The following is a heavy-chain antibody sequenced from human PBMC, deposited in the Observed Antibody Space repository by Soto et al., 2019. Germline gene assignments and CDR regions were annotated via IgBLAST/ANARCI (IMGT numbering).Heavy chain of an antibody. CDR1: GYTFTSYD. CDR3: ARDLMLGYSYGYENWFDP. D-gene: IGHD5-18*01. J-gene: IGHJ5*02. V-gene: IGHV1-8*01. CDR2: MNPNSGNT. Sequence: ASVKVSCTASGYTFTSYDINWVRQATGQGLEWMVWMNPNSGNTGYAQKFQGRVTMTRNTSISTAYMELSSLRSEDTAVYYCARDLMLGYSYGYENWFDPWGQVTLVTVSS.